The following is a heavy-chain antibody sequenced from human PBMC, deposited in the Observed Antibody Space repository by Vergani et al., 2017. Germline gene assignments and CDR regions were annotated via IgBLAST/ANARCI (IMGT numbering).Heavy chain of an antibody. D-gene: IGHD6-13*01. V-gene: IGHV3-33*01. Sequence: QEQLVESGGGVVQPGESLRLSCETSGFTFSSYGMHWVRQAPGKGLEWVAVIWYDGNNKNYADSVKGRFTISRDNSKGTLYLQLNSLRAEDTAVYYCARGYRSSWPYYYYMDVWGKGTTVTVSS. CDR1: GFTFSSYG. CDR2: IWYDGNNK. J-gene: IGHJ6*03. CDR3: ARGYRSSWPYYYYMDV.